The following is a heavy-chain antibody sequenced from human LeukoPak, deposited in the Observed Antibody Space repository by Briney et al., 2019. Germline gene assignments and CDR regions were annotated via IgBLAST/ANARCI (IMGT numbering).Heavy chain of an antibody. CDR2: INPNSGGT. CDR1: GYTLTGYY. J-gene: IGHJ4*02. V-gene: IGHV1-2*02. CDR3: ARDEPIVVVPAALLDY. D-gene: IGHD2-2*01. Sequence: ASVKVSCKASGYTLTGYYMHWVRQAPGQGLEWMGWINPNSGGTNYAQKFQGRVTMTRDTSISTAYMELSRLRSDDTAVYYCARDEPIVVVPAALLDYWGQGTLVTVSS.